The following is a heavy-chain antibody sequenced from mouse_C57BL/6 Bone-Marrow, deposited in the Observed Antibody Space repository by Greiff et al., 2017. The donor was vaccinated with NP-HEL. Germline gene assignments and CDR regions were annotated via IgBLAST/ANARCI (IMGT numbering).Heavy chain of an antibody. J-gene: IGHJ4*01. CDR1: GFTFSDYG. CDR3: ARKTAQDPFYAMDY. V-gene: IGHV5-17*01. Sequence: EVKVVESGGGLVKPGGSLKLSCAASGFTFSDYGMHWVRQAPEKGLEWVAYISSGSSTIYYADTVKGRFTISRDNAKNTLFLQMTSLRSEDTAMYYCARKTAQDPFYAMDYWGQGTSVTVSS. D-gene: IGHD3-2*02. CDR2: ISSGSSTI.